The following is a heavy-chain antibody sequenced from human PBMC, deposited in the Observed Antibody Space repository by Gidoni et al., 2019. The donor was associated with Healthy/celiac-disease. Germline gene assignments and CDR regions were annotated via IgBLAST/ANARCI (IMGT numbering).Heavy chain of an antibody. D-gene: IGHD6-19*01. Sequence: EVQLVESGGGLVQPGGSLRLSCAASGFTFSSYSMNWVRQAPGKGLEWVSYISSSSSTIYYADSVKGRFTISRDNAKNSLYLQMNSLRAEDTAVYYCARAYSSGWYGGWPQQRRGFDYWGQGTLVTVSS. J-gene: IGHJ4*02. V-gene: IGHV3-48*01. CDR2: ISSSSSTI. CDR1: GFTFSSYS. CDR3: ARAYSSGWYGGWPQQRRGFDY.